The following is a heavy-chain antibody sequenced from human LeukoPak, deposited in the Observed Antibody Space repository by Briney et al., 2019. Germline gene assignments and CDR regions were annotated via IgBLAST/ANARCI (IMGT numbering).Heavy chain of an antibody. Sequence: PGGSLRLSCAASGFTFSSYGMHWVRQAPGKGLEWVAVIWYDGSNKYYADSVKGRFTISRDNSKNTLYLQMNSLRAEDTAVYYCASMGSYDILTGYYKGVGGFDYWGQGTLVTVSS. V-gene: IGHV3-33*01. CDR2: IWYDGSNK. D-gene: IGHD3-9*01. CDR1: GFTFSSYG. CDR3: ASMGSYDILTGYYKGVGGFDY. J-gene: IGHJ4*02.